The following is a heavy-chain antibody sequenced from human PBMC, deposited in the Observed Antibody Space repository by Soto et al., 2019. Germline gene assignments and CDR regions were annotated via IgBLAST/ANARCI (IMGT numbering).Heavy chain of an antibody. CDR1: GGSIDNSHSF. Sequence: KPSETLSLTCDVSGGSIDNSHSFWGWVRQPPGRGLEFLGSVYYSGGTYYNPSLKSRVAVSVDTSKNQVSLRVRSVTVAETAMYYCARGKLDFWSGYYIRYNWFDPWGQGTLVTVSS. V-gene: IGHV4-39*01. CDR2: VYYSGGT. J-gene: IGHJ5*02. CDR3: ARGKLDFWSGYYIRYNWFDP. D-gene: IGHD3-3*01.